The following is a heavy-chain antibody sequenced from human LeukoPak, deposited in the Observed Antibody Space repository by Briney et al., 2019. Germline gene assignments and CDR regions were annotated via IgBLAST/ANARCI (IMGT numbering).Heavy chain of an antibody. V-gene: IGHV4-34*01. CDR2: INHSGST. D-gene: IGHD3-3*01. Sequence: PSETLSLTCAVYGGSFSGYYWSWIRQPPGKGLEWIGEINHSGSTNYNPSLKSRVTMSVDTSKNQFSLKLSSVTAADTAVYYCARDTFGVVIGGAFDIWGQGTMVTVSS. CDR3: ARDTFGVVIGGAFDI. CDR1: GGSFSGYY. J-gene: IGHJ3*02.